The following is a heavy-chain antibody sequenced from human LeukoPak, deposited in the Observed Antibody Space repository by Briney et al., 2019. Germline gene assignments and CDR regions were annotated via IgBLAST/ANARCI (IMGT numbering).Heavy chain of an antibody. V-gene: IGHV4-59*01. D-gene: IGHD3-10*01. CDR1: GGSISSYY. CDR3: AKDRLLIARGVIDAFDI. Sequence: SETLSLTCTVSGGSISSYYWSWIRQPPGKGLEWIGYIYYSGSTNYNPSLKSRVTISVDTSKNQFSLKLSSVTAADTAVYYCAKDRLLIARGVIDAFDIWGQGTMVSVSS. J-gene: IGHJ3*02. CDR2: IYYSGST.